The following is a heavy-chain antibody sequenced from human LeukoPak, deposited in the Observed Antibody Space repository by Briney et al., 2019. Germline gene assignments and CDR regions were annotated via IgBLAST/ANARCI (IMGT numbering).Heavy chain of an antibody. CDR1: GFTFSSYA. J-gene: IGHJ4*02. CDR2: ISYDGSNK. CDR3: ARDRAMSFDY. V-gene: IGHV3-30-3*01. D-gene: IGHD2-2*01. Sequence: GSLRLSCAASGFTFSSYAMHWVRQAPGKGLEWVAVISYDGSNKYYADSVKGRFTISRDNSKNTLYLQMNSLGAEDTAVYYCARDRAMSFDYWGRGTLVTVSS.